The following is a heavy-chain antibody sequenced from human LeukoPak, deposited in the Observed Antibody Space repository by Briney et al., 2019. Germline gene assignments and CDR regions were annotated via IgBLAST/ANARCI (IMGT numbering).Heavy chain of an antibody. CDR3: ARALTDITGTTDPYYYGMDV. Sequence: GGSLRISCTASGFTFGDYAMSWFRQAPGKGLEWVGFIRSKAYGGTTEYAASVKGRFTISRDDSKSIAYLQMNSLRAEDTAVYYCARALTDITGTTDPYYYGMDVWGQGTTVTVSS. J-gene: IGHJ6*02. CDR1: GFTFGDYA. D-gene: IGHD1-7*01. CDR2: IRSKAYGGTT. V-gene: IGHV3-49*03.